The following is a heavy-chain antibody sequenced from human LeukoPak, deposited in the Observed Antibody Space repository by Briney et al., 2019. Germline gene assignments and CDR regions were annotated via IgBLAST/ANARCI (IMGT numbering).Heavy chain of an antibody. CDR2: INPNSGGT. CDR1: GYTFTGYY. V-gene: IGHV1-2*02. CDR3: ARDFGDGYLHDY. J-gene: IGHJ4*02. Sequence: ASVKVSCKASGYTFTGYYMHWVRQAPGQGLEWMGWINPNSGGTDYAQKFQGRVTMTRDTSISTAYMEVSRLRSDDTDVYYCARDFGDGYLHDYWGQGTLVTVSS. D-gene: IGHD5-24*01.